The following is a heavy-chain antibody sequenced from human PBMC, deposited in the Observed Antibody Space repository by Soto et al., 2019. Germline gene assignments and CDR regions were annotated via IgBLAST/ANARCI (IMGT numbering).Heavy chain of an antibody. CDR3: ARSGYGSGSYPVLF. CDR1: AGSITSYY. Sequence: SETLSLTCTVSAGSITSYYWSWIRQPPGKGLEWIGYVYFSGSSKYNPSLKSRITISVDRSKNQFSLKLSSVTAADTAVYYCARSGYGSGSYPVLFWGQGTLVTVSS. CDR2: VYFSGSS. D-gene: IGHD3-10*01. J-gene: IGHJ4*02. V-gene: IGHV4-59*01.